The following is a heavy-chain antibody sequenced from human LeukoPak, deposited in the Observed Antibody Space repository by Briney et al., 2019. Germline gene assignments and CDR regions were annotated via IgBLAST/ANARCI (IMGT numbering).Heavy chain of an antibody. V-gene: IGHV1-18*01. CDR3: ARLGVCCSSTSCYPYYFDY. Sequence: ASVKVSCKASGYTFTSYGISWVRQAPGQGLEWMGWISAYNGNTNYAQKLQGRVTMTTDTSTSTAYMELRSLRSDDTAVYYCARLGVCCSSTSCYPYYFDYWGQGTLVTVSS. J-gene: IGHJ4*02. CDR1: GYTFTSYG. D-gene: IGHD2-2*01. CDR2: ISAYNGNT.